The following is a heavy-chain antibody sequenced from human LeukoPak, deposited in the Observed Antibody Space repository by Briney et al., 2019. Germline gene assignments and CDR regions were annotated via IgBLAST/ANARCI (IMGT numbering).Heavy chain of an antibody. D-gene: IGHD6-13*01. Sequence: GGSLRLSCVASGFTFSSYSMNWVRQAPGKGLEWVSAISGSGGSTYYADSVKGRFTISRDNSKNTLYLQMNSLRAEDTAVYYCAKDLQQLVPHYFDYWGQGTLVTVSS. CDR1: GFTFSSYS. CDR2: ISGSGGST. CDR3: AKDLQQLVPHYFDY. V-gene: IGHV3-23*01. J-gene: IGHJ4*02.